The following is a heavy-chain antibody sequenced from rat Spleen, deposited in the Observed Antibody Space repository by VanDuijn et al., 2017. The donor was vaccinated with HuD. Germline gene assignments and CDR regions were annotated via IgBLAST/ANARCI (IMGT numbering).Heavy chain of an antibody. Sequence: EVQLVESGGGLVQPGRSMKLSCAASGITFSNFPMAWVRQAPTKGLEWVATIIYDGSSTYYRDSVKGRFTISRDNAKSTLYLQMDSLRSEDTATYYCARHDGGYPLFDYWGQGVMVTVSS. CDR3: ARHDGGYPLFDY. CDR1: GITFSNFP. D-gene: IGHD1-11*01. V-gene: IGHV5-17*01. J-gene: IGHJ2*01. CDR2: IIYDGSST.